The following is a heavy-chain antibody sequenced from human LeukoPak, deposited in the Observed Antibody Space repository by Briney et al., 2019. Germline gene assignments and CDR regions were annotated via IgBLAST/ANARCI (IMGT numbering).Heavy chain of an antibody. Sequence: ASVKVSCKASGGTFTSYAFSWVRQAPGQGLEWMGGIIPMFGPANYAQKFQGRVTITADKSTSTAYMELSSLRSEDTAVYYCAREARRVAGHFGYWGQGTLVTVSS. CDR1: GGTFTSYA. D-gene: IGHD6-13*01. CDR2: IIPMFGPA. J-gene: IGHJ4*02. CDR3: AREARRVAGHFGY. V-gene: IGHV1-69*06.